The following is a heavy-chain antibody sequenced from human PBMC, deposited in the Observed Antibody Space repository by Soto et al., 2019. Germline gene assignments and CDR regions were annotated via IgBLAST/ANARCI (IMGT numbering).Heavy chain of an antibody. J-gene: IGHJ4*02. CDR1: GFSFSTYD. Sequence: EVQLVESGGGLVQPGGSLRLSCGASGFSFSTYDMNWVRQAPGKGLEWVSQINHSGKTTYHADSVKGRFTISRDNAKNSLSLQMTSLRGEDTAVYFCAREWGRGYFDYWGQGILVTVSS. CDR2: INHSGKTT. D-gene: IGHD3-22*01. CDR3: AREWGRGYFDY. V-gene: IGHV3-48*03.